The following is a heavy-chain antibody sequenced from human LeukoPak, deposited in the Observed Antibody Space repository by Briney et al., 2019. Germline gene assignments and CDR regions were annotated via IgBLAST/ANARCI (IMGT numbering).Heavy chain of an antibody. D-gene: IGHD6-13*01. J-gene: IGHJ5*02. V-gene: IGHV4-34*01. CDR3: ASGTAAAKIDP. CDR1: GGSFSGYY. Sequence: SETLSLTCAVYGGSFSGYYWSWIRRPPGKGLEWIGEINHSGSTNYNPSLKSRATISVDTSKNQFSLKLSSVTAADTAVYYCASGTAAAKIDPWGQGTLVTVSS. CDR2: INHSGST.